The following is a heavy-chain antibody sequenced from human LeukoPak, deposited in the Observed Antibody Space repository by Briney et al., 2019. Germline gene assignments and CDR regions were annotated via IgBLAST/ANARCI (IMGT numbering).Heavy chain of an antibody. V-gene: IGHV3-23*01. CDR2: ISARGDRT. J-gene: IGHJ4*02. D-gene: IGHD6-19*01. Sequence: GGSLRLSCVASGFSFGTYAMSWVRQAAGKGLEWVSAISARGDRTYYADSVKGRFTISRDNAKNTLYLQMNSLRADDTAVYYCASAAEAGSRPFDYWGQGTLVTVSS. CDR1: GFSFGTYA. CDR3: ASAAEAGSRPFDY.